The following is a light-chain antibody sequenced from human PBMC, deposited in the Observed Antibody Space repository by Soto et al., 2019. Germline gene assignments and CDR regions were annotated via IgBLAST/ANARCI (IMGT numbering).Light chain of an antibody. CDR1: QSVSSY. V-gene: IGKV3-11*01. CDR3: QQYDNSPPMYT. CDR2: DAS. J-gene: IGKJ2*01. Sequence: EIVLTQSPATLSLSPGERATLSCRASQSVSSYLAWYQQKPGQAPRLLIYDASNRATGIPARFSGSGSGTDFTLTISRLEPEDFAVYYCQQYDNSPPMYTFGQGTKVEIK.